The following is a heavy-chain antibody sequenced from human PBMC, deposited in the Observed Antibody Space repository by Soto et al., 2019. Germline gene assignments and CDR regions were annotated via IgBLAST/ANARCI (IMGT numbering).Heavy chain of an antibody. J-gene: IGHJ4*02. V-gene: IGHV3-30-3*01. CDR1: GFTFSSYA. CDR3: ARDREMATTLDY. D-gene: IGHD5-12*01. CDR2: ISYDGSNK. Sequence: VGSLRLSCAASGFTFSSYAMHWVRQAPGKGLEWVAVISYDGSNKYYVVSVKGRFTISRDNFKSTLYLQMNSLRAEDTAVYYWARDREMATTLDYWGEGTVVTVPQ.